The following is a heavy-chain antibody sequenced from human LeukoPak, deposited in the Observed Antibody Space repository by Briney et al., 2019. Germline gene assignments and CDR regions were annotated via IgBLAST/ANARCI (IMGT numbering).Heavy chain of an antibody. CDR2: INPNSGGT. CDR1: GGTFSSYA. CDR3: ARYLEASSGLY. D-gene: IGHD3-22*01. V-gene: IGHV1-2*06. J-gene: IGHJ4*02. Sequence: ASVKVSCKASGGTFSSYAISWVRQAPGQGLEWMGRINPNSGGTNYAQKFQGRVTMTRDTSISTAYMELSRLRSDDTAVYYCARYLEASSGLYWGQGTLVTVSS.